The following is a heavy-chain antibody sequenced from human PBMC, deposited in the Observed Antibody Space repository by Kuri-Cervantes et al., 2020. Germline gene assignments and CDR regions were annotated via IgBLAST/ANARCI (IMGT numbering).Heavy chain of an antibody. D-gene: IGHD6-19*01. CDR3: AREVGGGWYFGYYYGMDV. CDR1: GFTFNAYG. CDR2: ISGSGTTT. J-gene: IGHJ6*02. V-gene: IGHV3-23*01. Sequence: GSLRLSCAVSGFTFNAYGMSWARQVPGRGLEWVSAISGSGTTTSYADSVKGRFTISRDNAKNSLYLQMNSLRAEDTAVYYCAREVGGGWYFGYYYGMDVWGQGTTVTVSS.